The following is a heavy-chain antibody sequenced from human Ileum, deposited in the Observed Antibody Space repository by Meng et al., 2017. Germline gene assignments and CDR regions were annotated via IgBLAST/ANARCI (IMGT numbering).Heavy chain of an antibody. Sequence: GSLKISCAASGFTFSSFWMSWVRQAPGKGLEWVANIKEDGSETHYVDSVKGRFTISRDNAKNTLYVQMNSLRVEDTAVYYCAREGIVGATLPYWGQGTLVTGS. CDR1: GFTFSSFW. CDR2: IKEDGSET. V-gene: IGHV3-7*01. D-gene: IGHD1-26*01. J-gene: IGHJ1*01. CDR3: AREGIVGATLPY.